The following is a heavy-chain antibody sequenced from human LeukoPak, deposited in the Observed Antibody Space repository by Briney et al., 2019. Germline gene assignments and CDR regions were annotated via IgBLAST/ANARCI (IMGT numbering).Heavy chain of an antibody. Sequence: GGSLTLSCAASGFTFSSYAMSWVRHAPGKGLEWVSAMRWRGGSTYYADSVKGRFTISRDNSKNTLYLQRNSLRAEDTAVYYCAKVAIAAAGLNGMDVWGQGTTVTVSS. CDR2: MRWRGGST. J-gene: IGHJ6*02. CDR3: AKVAIAAAGLNGMDV. D-gene: IGHD6-13*01. CDR1: GFTFSSYA. V-gene: IGHV3-23*01.